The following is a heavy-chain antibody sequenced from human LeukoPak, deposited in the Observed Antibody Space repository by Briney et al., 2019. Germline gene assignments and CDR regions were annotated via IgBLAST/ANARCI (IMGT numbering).Heavy chain of an antibody. J-gene: IGHJ4*02. Sequence: QSGGSLRLSCAASGFTFSSYGMHWVRQAPGKGLEWVAFIRYDGSNKYYADSVKGRFTISRDNSKNTLYLQMNSLRAEDTAVYYCAKDYADQYYYDSSGSFDYWGQGTLVTVSS. CDR3: AKDYADQYYYDSSGSFDY. CDR2: IRYDGSNK. V-gene: IGHV3-30*02. CDR1: GFTFSSYG. D-gene: IGHD3-22*01.